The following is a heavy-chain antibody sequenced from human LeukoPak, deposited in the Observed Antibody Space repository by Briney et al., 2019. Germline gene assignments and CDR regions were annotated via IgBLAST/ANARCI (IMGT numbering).Heavy chain of an antibody. V-gene: IGHV3-21*01. D-gene: IGHD3-16*01. CDR2: ISSSSSYI. Sequence: GGSLRLSCAASGFTFSSYSMNWVRQAPGKGLEWVSSISSSSSYIYYADSVKGRFTISRDNAKNSLYLQMNSLRAEDTAVYYCARDFWASYNFTVYWGQGTLVTVSS. CDR1: GFTFSSYS. CDR3: ARDFWASYNFTVY. J-gene: IGHJ4*02.